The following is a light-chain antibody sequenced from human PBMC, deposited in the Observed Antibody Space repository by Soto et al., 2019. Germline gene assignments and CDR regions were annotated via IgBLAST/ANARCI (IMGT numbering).Light chain of an antibody. J-gene: IGKJ5*01. Sequence: EIVLTQTPGTLSLSPGERHTLSCRASQTMTTLAWYQRNPGEAPRLXIYRVSSRATGVPDRFSAIGSGTDLTITIDGLEPEDGEVYDGQQYEYSPITFGQGTRLEIK. V-gene: IGKV3-20*01. CDR1: QTMTT. CDR2: RVS. CDR3: QQYEYSPIT.